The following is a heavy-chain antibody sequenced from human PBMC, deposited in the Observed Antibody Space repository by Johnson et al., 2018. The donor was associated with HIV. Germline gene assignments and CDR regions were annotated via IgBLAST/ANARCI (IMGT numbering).Heavy chain of an antibody. CDR3: AKGTNGQSWAFDI. CDR1: GLTLSIYG. J-gene: IGHJ3*02. Sequence: QVQLVESGGGVVQPGGSLRLSCAASGLTLSIYGMHWVRQAPGKGPEWVAVISFDGNLKKYADSVKGRFTISRDDSKNTLYLQMNGLRAEDTAVYYCAKGTNGQSWAFDIWGQGTMVTVSS. V-gene: IGHV3-33*03. CDR2: ISFDGNLK. D-gene: IGHD2-8*01.